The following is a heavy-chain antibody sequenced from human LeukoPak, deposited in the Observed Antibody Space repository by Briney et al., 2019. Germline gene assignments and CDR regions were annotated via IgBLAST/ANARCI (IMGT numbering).Heavy chain of an antibody. J-gene: IGHJ4*02. D-gene: IGHD6-13*01. V-gene: IGHV3-23*01. CDR1: GFTFSSYA. CDR3: ANASFSEAAAGSAAYFDY. Sequence: PGGSLRLSCAASGFTFSSYAMSCVRQAPGKGLEWVSAISGSGGSTYYADSVKGRFTISRDNSKNTLYLQMNSLRAEDAAVYYCANASFSEAAAGSAAYFDYRGQGTLVTVSS. CDR2: ISGSGGST.